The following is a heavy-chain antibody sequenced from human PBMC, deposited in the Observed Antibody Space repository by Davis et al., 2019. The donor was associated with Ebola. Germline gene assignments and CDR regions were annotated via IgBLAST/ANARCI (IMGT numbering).Heavy chain of an antibody. CDR1: GGSISSYY. Sequence: PSETLSLTCTVSGGSISSYYWSWIRQPAGKGLEWIGRIYTSGSTNYNPSLKSRVTISVDTSKNQFSLKLSSVTAADTAEYYCARLSGSQLLYYYYYMDVWGKGTTVTVSS. CDR2: IYTSGST. D-gene: IGHD2-2*01. J-gene: IGHJ6*03. CDR3: ARLSGSQLLYYYYYMDV. V-gene: IGHV4-4*07.